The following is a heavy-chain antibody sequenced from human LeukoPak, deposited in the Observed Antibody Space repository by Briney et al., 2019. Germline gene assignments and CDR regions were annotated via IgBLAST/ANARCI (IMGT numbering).Heavy chain of an antibody. CDR1: GFTFSSYS. D-gene: IGHD3-10*01. J-gene: IGHJ4*02. CDR2: ISSSSSYI. V-gene: IGHV3-21*01. Sequence: GGSLRLSCAASGFTFSSYSMNWVRQAPGKGLEWASSISSSSSYIYYADSVKGRFTISRDNAKNSLYLQMNSLRAEDTAVYYCARVQGDMVRGVIIFGYYFDYWGQGTLVTVSS. CDR3: ARVQGDMVRGVIIFGYYFDY.